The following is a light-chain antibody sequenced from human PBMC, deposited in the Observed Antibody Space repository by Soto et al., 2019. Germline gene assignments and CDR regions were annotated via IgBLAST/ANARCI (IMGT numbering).Light chain of an antibody. CDR3: QQLNSYPLP. CDR1: QGISSY. J-gene: IGKJ4*01. Sequence: DIQWNASPSFLSASVGDRFKITCRASQGISSYLAWYQQKPGKAPKLLIYAASTLQSGVPSRFSGSGSGTEFTLTISSLQPEDFATYYCQQLNSYPLPCGRGTKGDIK. V-gene: IGKV1-9*01. CDR2: AAS.